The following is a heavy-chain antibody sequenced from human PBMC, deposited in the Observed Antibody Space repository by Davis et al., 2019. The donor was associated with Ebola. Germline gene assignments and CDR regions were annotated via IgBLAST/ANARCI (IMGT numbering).Heavy chain of an antibody. CDR3: AKDRSSGSYDDYYMDV. Sequence: PGGSLRLSCAASGFTFSSYGMHWVRQAPGKGLEWVAVISYDGSSKYYADSVKGRFTISRDNFKNTLYLQMNSLRAEDTAVYYCAKDRSSGSYDDYYMDVWGKGTTVTVSS. V-gene: IGHV3-30*18. D-gene: IGHD1-26*01. CDR1: GFTFSSYG. J-gene: IGHJ6*03. CDR2: ISYDGSSK.